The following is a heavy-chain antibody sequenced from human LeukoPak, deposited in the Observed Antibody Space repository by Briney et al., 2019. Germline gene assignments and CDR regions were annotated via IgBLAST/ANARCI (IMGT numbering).Heavy chain of an antibody. CDR2: ISYDGSNK. CDR1: GLTFSSYA. Sequence: GGSLRLSCAASGLTFSSYAMHWVRQAPGKELEWVAVISYDGSNKYYADSVKGRFTISRDNSKNTLYLQMNSLRAEDTAVYYCARDLERVFDYWGQGTLVTVSS. J-gene: IGHJ4*02. V-gene: IGHV3-30*04. CDR3: ARDLERVFDY. D-gene: IGHD1-1*01.